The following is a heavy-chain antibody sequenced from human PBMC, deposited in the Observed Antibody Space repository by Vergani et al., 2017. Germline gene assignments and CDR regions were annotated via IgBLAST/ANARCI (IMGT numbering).Heavy chain of an antibody. D-gene: IGHD3-10*01. CDR3: XGRYYYGSGSYYRDAFDI. Sequence: EVQLVQSGAEVKKPGESLRISCKGSGYSFTSYWISWVRQLPGKGLEWMGRIDPSDSYTNYSPAFQGHVTISADKSISTAYLQWSSLKASEPAMYYCXGRYYYGSGSYYRDAFDIWGQGTMVTVSS. CDR1: GYSFTSYW. J-gene: IGHJ3*02. CDR2: IDPSDSYT. V-gene: IGHV5-10-1*01.